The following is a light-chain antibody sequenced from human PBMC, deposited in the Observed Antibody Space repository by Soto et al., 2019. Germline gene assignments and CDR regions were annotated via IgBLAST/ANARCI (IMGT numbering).Light chain of an antibody. CDR2: DNT. Sequence: QSVLTQPPSVSGAPGQRVTISCTGSSSNIGANYDVHWYQQFPGIAPKLLIYDNTHRPSGVPDRFSGSKSDTSASLAITGLQAEDEADYYCQSYDSSLSVVFGGGTKLTVL. CDR1: SSNIGANYD. J-gene: IGLJ2*01. CDR3: QSYDSSLSVV. V-gene: IGLV1-40*01.